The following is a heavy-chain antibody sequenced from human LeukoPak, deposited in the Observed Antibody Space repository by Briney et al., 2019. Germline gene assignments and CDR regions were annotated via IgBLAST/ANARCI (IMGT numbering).Heavy chain of an antibody. V-gene: IGHV3-74*01. D-gene: IGHD3-10*01. CDR3: ARDKRAPMVRGVKGWFDP. CDR2: INTDGSST. J-gene: IGHJ5*02. CDR1: GFTFSSYW. Sequence: SGGSLRLSCAASGFTFSSYWMHWVRQAPGKGLVWVSRINTDGSSTSYADSVKGRFTISRDNAKNTLYLQMNSLRAEDTAVYYCARDKRAPMVRGVKGWFDPWGQGTLVTVSS.